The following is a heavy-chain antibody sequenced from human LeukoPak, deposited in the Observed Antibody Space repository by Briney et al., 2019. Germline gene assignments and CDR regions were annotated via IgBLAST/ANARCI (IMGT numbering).Heavy chain of an antibody. D-gene: IGHD6-19*01. V-gene: IGHV3-23*01. CDR2: ISGDGGST. CDR3: AKEQSVSGHFYYNYGMDV. Sequence: GGSLRLSCAASGFTFSSYAMSWVRQAPGKGLEWVSIISGDGGSTYSAPSVRGRFTISRDKSKNTLYLQMNSLRAEDTAVYFCAKEQSVSGHFYYNYGMDVWGQGTTVAVSS. J-gene: IGHJ6*02. CDR1: GFTFSSYA.